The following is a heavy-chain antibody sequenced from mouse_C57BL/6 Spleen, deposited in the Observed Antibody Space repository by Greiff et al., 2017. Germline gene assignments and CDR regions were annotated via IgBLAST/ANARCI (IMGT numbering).Heavy chain of an antibody. D-gene: IGHD2-4*01. CDR3: ARIYYDYDGAWFAY. V-gene: IGHV2-9-1*01. J-gene: IGHJ3*01. CDR2: IWTGGGT. CDR1: GFSLTSYA. Sequence: QVQLQQSGPGLVAPSQSLSITCTVSGFSLTSYAISWVRQPPGRGLEWLGVIWTGGGTNYNSALKSRLSISKDNSKSQVFLKMNSLQTDDTARYYCARIYYDYDGAWFAYWGQGILVTVSA.